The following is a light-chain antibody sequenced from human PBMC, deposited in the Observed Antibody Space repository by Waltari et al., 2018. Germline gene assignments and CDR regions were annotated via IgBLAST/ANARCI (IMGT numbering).Light chain of an antibody. CDR3: QNYYSRRT. CDR1: QSLLYNSNDKNY. V-gene: IGKV4-1*01. Sequence: DILMTQSPDPLAVSLGERVTINCKSRQSLLYNSNDKNYSAWYQQKPGQPPKLRFYWASTRHPGVLDGCSGGGASTDFTLTISCLESEDVAGYYCQNYYSRRTFGEGTRVEIK. J-gene: IGKJ1*01. CDR2: WAS.